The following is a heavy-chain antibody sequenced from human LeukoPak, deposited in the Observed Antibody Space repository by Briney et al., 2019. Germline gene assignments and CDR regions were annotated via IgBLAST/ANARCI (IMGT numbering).Heavy chain of an antibody. CDR2: INHSGST. CDR1: GGSFSGYY. V-gene: IGHV4-34*01. D-gene: IGHD5-18*01. Sequence: PSETLSLTCAVYGGSFSGYYWSWIRQPPGKGLEWIGEINHSGSTYYNPSLKSRVTISVDRSKNQFSLKLSSVTAADTAVYYCASSYGYSYGYDYFDYWGQGTLVTVSS. J-gene: IGHJ4*02. CDR3: ASSYGYSYGYDYFDY.